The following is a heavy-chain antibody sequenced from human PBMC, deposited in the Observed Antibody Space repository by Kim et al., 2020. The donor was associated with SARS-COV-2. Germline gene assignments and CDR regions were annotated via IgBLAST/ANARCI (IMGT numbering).Heavy chain of an antibody. CDR2: IKSKTDGGTT. CDR3: TTDAGSYPAPGWFDP. Sequence: GGSLRLSCAASGFTFSNAWMSWVRQAPGKGLEWVGRIKSKTDGGTTDYATPVKGRFTISRDDSKNTLYLQMNSLKTEVTAVYYCTTDAGSYPAPGWFDPWGQGTLVTVSS. D-gene: IGHD1-26*01. V-gene: IGHV3-15*01. CDR1: GFTFSNAW. J-gene: IGHJ5*02.